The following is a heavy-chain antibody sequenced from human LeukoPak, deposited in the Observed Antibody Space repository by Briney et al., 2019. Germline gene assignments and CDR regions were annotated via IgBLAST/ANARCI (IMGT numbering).Heavy chain of an antibody. CDR1: GYTFTSYG. J-gene: IGHJ6*02. D-gene: IGHD6-13*01. CDR2: MNPNSGNT. Sequence: GASVKVSCKASGYTFTSYGINWVRQATGQGLEWMGWMNPNSGNTGYAQKFQGRVTMTRNTSISTAYMELSSLRSEDTAVYYCARVPIAAAGTDYYYGMDVWGQGTTVTVSS. CDR3: ARVPIAAAGTDYYYGMDV. V-gene: IGHV1-8*01.